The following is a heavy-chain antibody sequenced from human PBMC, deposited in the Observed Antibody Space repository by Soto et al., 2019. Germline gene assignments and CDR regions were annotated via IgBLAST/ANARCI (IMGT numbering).Heavy chain of an antibody. CDR1: GGSISSSSYY. Sequence: PSETLSLTCTVSGGSISSSSYYWGWIRQPPGKGQEWIGSIYYSGSTYYNPSLKSRVTISVDTSKNQFSLKLSSVTAADTAVYYCARQAYPARDYDFWSGYYWIDYWGQGTLVTVSS. CDR2: IYYSGST. J-gene: IGHJ4*02. CDR3: ARQAYPARDYDFWSGYYWIDY. D-gene: IGHD3-3*01. V-gene: IGHV4-39*01.